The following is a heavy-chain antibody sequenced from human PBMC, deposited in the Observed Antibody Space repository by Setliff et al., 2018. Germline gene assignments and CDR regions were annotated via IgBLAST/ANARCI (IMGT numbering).Heavy chain of an antibody. CDR3: ARGEHIVSGDFYHYIDV. Sequence: ASVKVSCKASGGTFSNYDISWVRQAPGQGLEWMGRINPNSGGTNYIQKFQGRVTMTRDTSISTAYMELRRLKSDDTAVYYCARGEHIVSGDFYHYIDVWGKGTTVTVSS. J-gene: IGHJ6*03. V-gene: IGHV1-2*06. CDR2: INPNSGGT. CDR1: GGTFSNYD. D-gene: IGHD2-15*01.